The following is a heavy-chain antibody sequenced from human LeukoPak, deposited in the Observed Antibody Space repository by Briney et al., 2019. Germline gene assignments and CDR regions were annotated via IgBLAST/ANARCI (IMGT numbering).Heavy chain of an antibody. CDR3: AKADSTTWYNNYVDG. V-gene: IGHV3-23*01. D-gene: IGHD2-2*02. Sequence: QPGGSLRLSCAASGFIFSSYAMTWVRQAPGKGLEWVSALSVSGGNTYYADSVRGRFTISRANSKNTLYLQMNSLRAEDTAVYYCAKADSTTWYNNYVDGWGQGALGTVS. CDR2: LSVSGGNT. J-gene: IGHJ4*02. CDR1: GFIFSSYA.